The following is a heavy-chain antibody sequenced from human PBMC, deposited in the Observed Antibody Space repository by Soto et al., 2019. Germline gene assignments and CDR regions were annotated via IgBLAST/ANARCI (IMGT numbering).Heavy chain of an antibody. CDR2: IIPIFGTA. CDR3: ANGYIRSSGYGMDV. Sequence: GASVKVSCKASGGTFSSYAISWVRQAPGQGLEWMGGIIPIFGTANYAQKFQGRVTITADKSTSTAYMELSSLRSEDTAGYHCANGYIRSSGYGMDVWGPGTTVTVS. J-gene: IGHJ6*02. CDR1: GGTFSSYA. D-gene: IGHD6-6*01. V-gene: IGHV1-69*06.